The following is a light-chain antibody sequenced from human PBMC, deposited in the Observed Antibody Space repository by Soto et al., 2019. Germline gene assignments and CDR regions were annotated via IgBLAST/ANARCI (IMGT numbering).Light chain of an antibody. J-gene: IGKJ5*01. CDR2: GAS. CDR1: QIVSSSY. CDR3: QQYGSSLIT. V-gene: IGKV3-20*01. Sequence: AQSPTPLSVSPGERSTLSCRASQIVSSSYLAWYQQKPGQAPRPLISGASSRATGIPDRFSGSGSGTDFTLTISRLEPEDFAVYYCQQYGSSLITFGQGARLEL.